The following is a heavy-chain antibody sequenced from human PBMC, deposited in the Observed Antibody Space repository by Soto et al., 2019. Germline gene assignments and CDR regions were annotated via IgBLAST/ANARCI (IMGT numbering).Heavy chain of an antibody. J-gene: IGHJ4*02. CDR3: ARDPAVTPGFDY. CDR1: GGSISSSNW. D-gene: IGHD4-17*01. Sequence: QVQLQESGPGLVKPSGTLSLTCAVSGGSISSSNWWSWVRQPPGKGLEWIGEIYHSGSINYNPSLKSRVXIXVXXSKTQFSLKLTSGTAADTPVYYCARDPAVTPGFDYWGQGTLVTVSS. V-gene: IGHV4-4*02. CDR2: IYHSGSI.